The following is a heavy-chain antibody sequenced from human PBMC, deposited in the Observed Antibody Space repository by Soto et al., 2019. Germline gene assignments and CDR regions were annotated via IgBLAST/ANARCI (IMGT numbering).Heavy chain of an antibody. J-gene: IGHJ3*01. D-gene: IGHD6-13*01. Sequence: GGSLRLSCAASGFTFSDHYMDWVRQAPGKGLQWVGRPRNKANSYTTEYAASVKGRFTVSRDDSKNSLYLQMNSLKPEDTAVYYRARISTSWHNAFDVWGQGTMVTVSS. CDR1: GFTFSDHY. CDR2: PRNKANSYTT. CDR3: ARISTSWHNAFDV. V-gene: IGHV3-72*01.